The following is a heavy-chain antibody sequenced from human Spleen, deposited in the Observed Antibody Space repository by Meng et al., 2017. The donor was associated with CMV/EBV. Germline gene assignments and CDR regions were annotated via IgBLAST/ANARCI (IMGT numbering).Heavy chain of an antibody. Sequence: GGSLRLSCAASGFTFSSYWMHWVRQAPGKGLVWVSRINSDGSSTSYADSVKGRFTISRDNAKNTLYLQMNSLRAEDTAVYYCAKVIYLRSMAPWGQGTLVTVSS. CDR1: GFTFSSYW. V-gene: IGHV3-74*01. CDR3: AKVIYLRSMAP. D-gene: IGHD2-2*02. J-gene: IGHJ5*02. CDR2: INSDGSST.